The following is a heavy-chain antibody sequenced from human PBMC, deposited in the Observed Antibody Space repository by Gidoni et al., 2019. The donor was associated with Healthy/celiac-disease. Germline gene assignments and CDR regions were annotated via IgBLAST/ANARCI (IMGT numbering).Heavy chain of an antibody. CDR2: IYYSGST. V-gene: IGHV4-39*01. D-gene: IGHD5-12*01. CDR1: GGSISSSSYH. Sequence: QLQLQESGPGLVKPSETLSLTCTVSGGSISSSSYHWGWIRQPPGKGLEWIGSIYYSGSTYYNPSLKSRVTISVDTSKNQFSLKLSSVTAADTAVYYCARHSFMVATTFDYWGQGTLVTVSS. CDR3: ARHSFMVATTFDY. J-gene: IGHJ4*02.